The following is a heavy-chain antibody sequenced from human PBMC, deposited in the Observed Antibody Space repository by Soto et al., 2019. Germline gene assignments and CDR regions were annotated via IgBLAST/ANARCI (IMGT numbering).Heavy chain of an antibody. J-gene: IGHJ5*02. V-gene: IGHV4-34*01. D-gene: IGHD3-10*01. CDR1: GGSFSGYY. Sequence: SSETLSLTCAVYGGSFSGYYWSWIRQPPGKGLEWIGEINHSGSTNYNPSLKSRVTISVDTSKNQFSLKLSSVTAADTAVYYCARGWFGELSSGFDPWGQGNLVTVSS. CDR3: ARGWFGELSSGFDP. CDR2: INHSGST.